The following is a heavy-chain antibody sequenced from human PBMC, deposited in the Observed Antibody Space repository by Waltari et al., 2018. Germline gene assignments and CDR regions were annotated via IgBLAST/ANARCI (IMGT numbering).Heavy chain of an antibody. J-gene: IGHJ3*02. CDR1: GFTFSSYV. V-gene: IGHV3-23*03. D-gene: IGHD1-26*01. Sequence: EVQLLESGGGLVQPGGSLSLSCAASGFTFSSYVMNWVRQAPGKGLEWVSVIYSGGSTDSADSMKGRFTISRDNSKNTLYLQMNSLRPEDTAVYYCATIVGTTTGPLRIWGQGTMVTVSS. CDR2: IYSGGST. CDR3: ATIVGTTTGPLRI.